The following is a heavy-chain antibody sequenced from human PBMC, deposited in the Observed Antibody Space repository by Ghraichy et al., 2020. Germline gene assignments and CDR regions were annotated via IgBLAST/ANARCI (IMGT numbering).Heavy chain of an antibody. CDR3: ARGHSRWDGYYYYYGMDV. J-gene: IGHJ6*02. D-gene: IGHD6-13*01. Sequence: SEILSLTCAVYGGSFSGYYWSWIRQPPGKGLEWIGEINHSGSTNYNPSLKSRVTISVDTSKNQFSLKLSSVTAADTAVYYCARGHSRWDGYYYYYGMDVWGQGTTVTVSS. CDR1: GGSFSGYY. CDR2: INHSGST. V-gene: IGHV4-34*01.